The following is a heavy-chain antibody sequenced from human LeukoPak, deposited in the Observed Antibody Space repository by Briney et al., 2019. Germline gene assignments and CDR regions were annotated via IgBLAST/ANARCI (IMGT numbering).Heavy chain of an antibody. J-gene: IGHJ5*02. CDR1: GFTFSSYS. Sequence: GGPLRLSCRSSGFTFSSYSMNWARQAPGKGLEWVSYISSSSNPIYYADSVKGRFIISRDNAKNSLYLQMNSLRVEDTAVYYCARGCSGGSCYDGYNWFDPWGQGTLVTVSS. CDR3: ARGCSGGSCYDGYNWFDP. CDR2: ISSSSNPI. D-gene: IGHD2-15*01. V-gene: IGHV3-48*01.